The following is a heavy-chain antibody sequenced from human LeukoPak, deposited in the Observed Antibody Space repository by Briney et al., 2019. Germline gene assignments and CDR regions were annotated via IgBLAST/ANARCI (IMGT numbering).Heavy chain of an antibody. J-gene: IGHJ4*02. CDR3: AGGNYDILTGYLY. D-gene: IGHD3-9*01. CDR1: GGSFSGYY. V-gene: IGHV4-34*01. CDR2: INHSGST. Sequence: PSETLSLTCAVYGGSFSGYYWSWIRQPPGKGLEWIGEINHSGSTNYNPSLKSRVTISVDTSKNQFSLKLSSVTAADTAVYYCAGGNYDILTGYLYWGQGTLVTVSS.